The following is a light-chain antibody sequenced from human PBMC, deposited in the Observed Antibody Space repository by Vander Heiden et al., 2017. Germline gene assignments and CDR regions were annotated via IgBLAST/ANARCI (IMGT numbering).Light chain of an antibody. J-gene: IGLJ2*01. V-gene: IGLV1-44*01. Sequence: QSVVTQPPSASGTPGQRVILSCSGGSSNIGSHPVNWYQHLPGTAPRLRIERYNQRPSGVPDRFAGSKSGPSASLAISGLQSEDEADDDCAAWDDSLVTVVFGGGTKLTVL. CDR2: RYN. CDR1: SSNIGSHP. CDR3: AAWDDSLVTVV.